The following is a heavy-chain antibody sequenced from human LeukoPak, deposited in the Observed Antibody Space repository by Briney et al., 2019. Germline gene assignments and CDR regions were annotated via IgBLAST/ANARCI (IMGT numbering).Heavy chain of an antibody. CDR1: GFTFSSYG. CDR2: IRYDGSNK. D-gene: IGHD2-21*01. Sequence: GGSLRLSCAASGFTFSSYGMHWVRQAPGKGLGWVAFIRYDGSNKYYVDSVKGRFTISRDNSKNTLYLQMNSLRAEDTAVYYCAKDLELWAADAFDIWGQGTMVTVSS. J-gene: IGHJ3*02. CDR3: AKDLELWAADAFDI. V-gene: IGHV3-30*02.